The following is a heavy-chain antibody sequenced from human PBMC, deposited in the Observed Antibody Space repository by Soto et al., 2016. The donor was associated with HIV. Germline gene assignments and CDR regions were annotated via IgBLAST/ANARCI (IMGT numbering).Heavy chain of an antibody. CDR3: AKDPHDYSANDY. J-gene: IGHJ4*02. V-gene: IGHV3-23*01. Sequence: EVQLLESGGGLVQPGESLTLSCAASGFSFRSCAMNWFRQAPGKGLEWVSGIAHTGSSAHYADSVKGRFTISRDNSKNTLSLQMNTLRVEDTAIYFCAKDPHDYSANDYWGQGTLVTVSS. CDR1: GFSFRSCA. CDR2: IAHTGSSA. D-gene: IGHD3-16*01.